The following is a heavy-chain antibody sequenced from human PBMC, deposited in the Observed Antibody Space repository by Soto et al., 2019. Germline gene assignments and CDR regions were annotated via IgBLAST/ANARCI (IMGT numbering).Heavy chain of an antibody. CDR3: ARGVSWLQGLPYGMDV. D-gene: IGHD5-12*01. Sequence: GASVKGSCQASGGTFSSYAISWGRPAPGQGLEWMGGIIPIFGTANYAQKFQGKVTITADESTSTAYMELSSLRSEDTAVYYCARGVSWLQGLPYGMDVWGQGTTVTVSS. J-gene: IGHJ6*02. CDR1: GGTFSSYA. V-gene: IGHV1-69*13. CDR2: IIPIFGTA.